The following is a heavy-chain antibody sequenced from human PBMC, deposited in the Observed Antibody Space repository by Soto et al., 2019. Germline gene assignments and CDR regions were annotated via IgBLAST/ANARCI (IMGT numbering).Heavy chain of an antibody. D-gene: IGHD4-17*01. CDR2: IYYTGRT. CDR3: TRVGGYYGDYPNFDY. CDR1: GSSISSYY. Sequence: SETLSLTCSVSGSSISSYYWSWLRQPPGKGLEWIGNIYYTGRTNYNPSLKSRVFISVDSSKNQFSLRLNSVTAADTAVYYCTRVGGYYGDYPNFDYWGQGALVTVSS. J-gene: IGHJ4*02. V-gene: IGHV4-59*01.